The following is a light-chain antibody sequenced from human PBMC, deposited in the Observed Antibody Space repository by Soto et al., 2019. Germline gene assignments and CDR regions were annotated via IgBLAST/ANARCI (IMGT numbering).Light chain of an antibody. J-gene: IGKJ1*01. CDR3: QHYNSWA. CDR1: QTIGSL. CDR2: KAS. V-gene: IGKV1-5*03. Sequence: DVQMTQSPSTLSASVGDRVTITCRASQTIGSLLAWYQQKPGKAPNLLIYKASSLESGVPSRVSGSGFGTEFTLTITGLQPDDFATYYCQHYNSWAVGQGTKVEI.